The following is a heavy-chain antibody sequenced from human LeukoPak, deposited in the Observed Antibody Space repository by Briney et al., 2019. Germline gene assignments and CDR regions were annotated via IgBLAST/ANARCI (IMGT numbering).Heavy chain of an antibody. CDR1: GFTFSSYG. CDR2: ISFDATNK. Sequence: GGSLRLSCAASGFTFSSYGMHWVRQAPGKGLEWVAVISFDATNKYYADSVKGRFTISRDNSKNTLYLQMNSLRAEDTAMYYCARGGLWFGELLSHDYWGQGTLVTVSS. V-gene: IGHV3-30*03. CDR3: ARGGLWFGELLSHDY. D-gene: IGHD3-10*01. J-gene: IGHJ4*02.